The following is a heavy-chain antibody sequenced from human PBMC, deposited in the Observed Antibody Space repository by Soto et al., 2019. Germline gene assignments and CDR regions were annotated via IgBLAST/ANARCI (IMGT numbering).Heavy chain of an antibody. Sequence: QPGGSLRLSCAASGFSLRSFGVHWVRQAPGKGLEWVAVIWNDGNNRRYGDSVRGRFTVSSDNSKKTVYLQMDSLRGEDTAMYYCARDRELGRTSPYFDFWGQGILVTVSS. CDR3: ARDRELGRTSPYFDF. V-gene: IGHV3-33*01. CDR1: GFSLRSFG. D-gene: IGHD3-10*01. J-gene: IGHJ4*02. CDR2: IWNDGNNR.